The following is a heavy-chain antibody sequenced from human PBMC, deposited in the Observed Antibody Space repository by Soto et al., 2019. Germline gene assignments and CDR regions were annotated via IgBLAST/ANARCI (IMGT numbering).Heavy chain of an antibody. CDR3: TRGPSGDKVDF. V-gene: IGHV4-30-4*08. Sequence: QVQLQESGPGLVKPSQTLSLTCTVSGGSVSSADCNWSWIRQTPGKGLEWIGHIYGGGRTYSNPSLMSRATISLDTSKNLFSLNLKSVTAADTAVYYCTRGPSGDKVDFWGQGLLVTVSS. CDR1: GGSVSSADCN. J-gene: IGHJ4*02. CDR2: IYGGGRT. D-gene: IGHD7-27*01.